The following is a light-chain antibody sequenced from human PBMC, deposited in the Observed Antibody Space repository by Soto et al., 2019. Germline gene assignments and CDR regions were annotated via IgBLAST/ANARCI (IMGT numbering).Light chain of an antibody. J-gene: IGKJ1*01. CDR1: QTIVTY. CDR2: KAS. CDR3: QHYNSYSEA. Sequence: DIQMSQSPSSLSASVGDRVTITCRASQTIVTYLNWYQQKPGKAPKLLIYKASTLKSGVPSRFSGSGSGTEFTLTISSLQPDDFATYYCQHYNSYSEAFGQGTKV. V-gene: IGKV1-5*03.